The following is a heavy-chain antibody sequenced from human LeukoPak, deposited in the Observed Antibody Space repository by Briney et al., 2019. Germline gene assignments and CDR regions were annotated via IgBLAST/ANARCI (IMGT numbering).Heavy chain of an antibody. D-gene: IGHD4-23*01. V-gene: IGHV3-30*02. J-gene: IGHJ3*01. CDR2: IRDGGSNK. CDR1: GFILSSYG. CDR3: AKAYGGNSGAFDL. Sequence: GGSLRLSCAASGFILSSYGMHWVRQAPGKGLEWVAFIRDGGSNKYHADSVEGRLTISRDNSKNTLYLEMNSLRDEDTAVYYCAKAYGGNSGAFDLWGQGTMVTVSS.